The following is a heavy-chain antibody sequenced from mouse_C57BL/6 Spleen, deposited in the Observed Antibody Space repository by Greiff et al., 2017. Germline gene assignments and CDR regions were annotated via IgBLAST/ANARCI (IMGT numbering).Heavy chain of an antibody. CDR2: IDPSDSYT. V-gene: IGHV1-59*01. J-gene: IGHJ4*01. CDR3: ADYAMDY. Sequence: QVQLQQPGAELVRPGPSVKLSCKASGYTFTSYWMHWVKQRPGQGLEWIGVIDPSDSYTNYNQKFKGKATLTVDTSSSTAYMQLSSLTSEDSAVYYCADYAMDYWGQGTSVTVSS. CDR1: GYTFTSYW.